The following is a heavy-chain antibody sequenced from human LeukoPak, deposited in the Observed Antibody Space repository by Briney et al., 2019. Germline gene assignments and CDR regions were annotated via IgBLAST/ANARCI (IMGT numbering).Heavy chain of an antibody. D-gene: IGHD2-2*01. Sequence: SETLSLTCTVSGGSISSYYWSWIRQPPGKGLEWIGYIYYSGSANYNPSLKSRVTISVDTSKNQSSLKLSSVTAADTAVYYCARGGACSSTSCMFDYWGQGTLVTVSS. V-gene: IGHV4-59*01. CDR2: IYYSGSA. J-gene: IGHJ4*02. CDR3: ARGGACSSTSCMFDY. CDR1: GGSISSYY.